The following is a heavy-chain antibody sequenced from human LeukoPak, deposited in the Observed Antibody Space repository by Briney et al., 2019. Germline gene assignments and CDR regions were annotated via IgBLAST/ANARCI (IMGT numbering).Heavy chain of an antibody. CDR1: GFTFSSYA. CDR3: AKTYSSGWYFFDY. CDR2: ISGSGGST. D-gene: IGHD6-19*01. Sequence: PGGSLRLSSAASGFTFSSYAMSWVRQAPGKGLEWVSAISGSGGSTYYADSVKGRFTISRDNSKNTLYLQMNSLRAEDTAVYYCAKTYSSGWYFFDYWGQGTLVTVSS. V-gene: IGHV3-23*01. J-gene: IGHJ4*02.